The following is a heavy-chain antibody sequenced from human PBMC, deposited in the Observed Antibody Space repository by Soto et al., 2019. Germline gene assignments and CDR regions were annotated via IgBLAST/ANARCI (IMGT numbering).Heavy chain of an antibody. CDR3: ATGRYCSSAACLAAE. Sequence: EVQLLESGGGLVQPGGSLRLSCAASGFTFSSSAMLWVRQAPWKGLEWVSAITASGGYTSYTDSVKGRFTISRDNSKNTLFLQMNSLRAEDTALYYCATGRYCSSAACLAAEWGQGTLITVSS. D-gene: IGHD2-2*01. V-gene: IGHV3-23*01. CDR2: ITASGGYT. CDR1: GFTFSSSA. J-gene: IGHJ4*02.